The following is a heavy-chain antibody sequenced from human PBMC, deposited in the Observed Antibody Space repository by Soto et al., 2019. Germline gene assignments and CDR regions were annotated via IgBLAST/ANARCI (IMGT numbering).Heavy chain of an antibody. V-gene: IGHV3-23*01. D-gene: IGHD6-19*01. J-gene: IGHJ5*02. CDR2: ISAGGGGT. CDR3: AKASDSSGWYDWFDP. Sequence: GGSLRLSCAASGFTFNNYAMTWVRQAPGRGLEWVSGISAGGGGTYYAESVAGRFTISRDNSNNTLYLQMNSLRAEDTAVYYCAKASDSSGWYDWFDPWGQGTLVTVSS. CDR1: GFTFNNYA.